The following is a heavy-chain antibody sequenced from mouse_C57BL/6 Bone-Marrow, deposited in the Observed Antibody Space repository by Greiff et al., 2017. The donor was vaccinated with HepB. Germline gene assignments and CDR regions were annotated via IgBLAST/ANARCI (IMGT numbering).Heavy chain of an antibody. CDR2: IDPSDSYT. CDR1: GYTFTSYW. V-gene: IGHV1-50*01. D-gene: IGHD1-1*01. J-gene: IGHJ4*01. CDR3: ARGSSYLYAMDY. Sequence: QVQLQQPGAELVKPGASVKLSCKASGYTFTSYWMQWVKQRPGQGLEWIGEIDPSDSYTNYNQKFKGKATLTVDTSSSTAYMQLSSLTSEDSAVYYCARGSSYLYAMDYWGQGTSVTVSS.